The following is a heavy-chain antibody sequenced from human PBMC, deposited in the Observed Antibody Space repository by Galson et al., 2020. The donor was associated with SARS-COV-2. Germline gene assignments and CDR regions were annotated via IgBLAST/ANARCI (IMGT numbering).Heavy chain of an antibody. CDR3: ARHVGHEAAAGIIMGYYYYGMDV. J-gene: IGHJ6*02. CDR2: IYPGDSDT. CDR1: GYSFTSYW. D-gene: IGHD6-13*01. Sequence: GESLKISCKGSGYSFTSYWIGWVRQMPGKGLEWMGIIYPGDSDTRYSPSFQGQVTISADKSISTAYLQWSSLKASDTAMYYCARHVGHEAAAGIIMGYYYYGMDVWGQGTTVTVSS. V-gene: IGHV5-51*01.